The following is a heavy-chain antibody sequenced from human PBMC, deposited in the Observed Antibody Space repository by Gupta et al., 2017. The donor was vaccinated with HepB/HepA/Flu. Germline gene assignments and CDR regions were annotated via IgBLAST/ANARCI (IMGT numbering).Heavy chain of an antibody. CDR1: VGSFSGYY. CDR2: INHSGGT. Sequence: QVQLQQWGAGLLKPSETLSLTCAVYVGSFSGYYWSWIRQPPGKGLEWIGEINHSGGTNYNPSLKSRVTISVDTSKNQFSLKLSSVTAADTAVYYCARGEPNYGGERGYYFDYWGQGTLVTVSS. D-gene: IGHD1-7*01. CDR3: ARGEPNYGGERGYYFDY. V-gene: IGHV4-34*01. J-gene: IGHJ4*02.